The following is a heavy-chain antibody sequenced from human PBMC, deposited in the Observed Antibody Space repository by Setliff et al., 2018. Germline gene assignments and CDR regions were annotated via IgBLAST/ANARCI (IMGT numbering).Heavy chain of an antibody. CDR1: GFTFSSYW. CDR3: ARPYYGSGTPNWYFDL. J-gene: IGHJ2*01. D-gene: IGHD3-10*01. V-gene: IGHV3-74*01. CDR2: INSDGSST. Sequence: PGESLKISCAASGFTFSSYWMHWVRQAPGKGLVWVSRINSDGSSTSYADSVKGRFTISRDNAKNTLYLQMNSLRAEDTAVYYCARPYYGSGTPNWYFDLWGRGTLVTVSS.